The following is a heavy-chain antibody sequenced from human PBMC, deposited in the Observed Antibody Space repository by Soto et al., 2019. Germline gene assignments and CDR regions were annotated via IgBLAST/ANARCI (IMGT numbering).Heavy chain of an antibody. Sequence: GASVKVSCKSSGYTFSTYGISWLRQAPGQGLEWMGKINPYSSSTSYAQKFQGRVTMTRDTSTSTVYMELSSLRSEDTAVYYCARENGYCSGGSCYRARAFDIWGQGTMVTVSS. CDR2: INPYSSST. CDR1: GYTFSTYG. CDR3: ARENGYCSGGSCYRARAFDI. D-gene: IGHD2-15*01. J-gene: IGHJ3*02. V-gene: IGHV1-18*01.